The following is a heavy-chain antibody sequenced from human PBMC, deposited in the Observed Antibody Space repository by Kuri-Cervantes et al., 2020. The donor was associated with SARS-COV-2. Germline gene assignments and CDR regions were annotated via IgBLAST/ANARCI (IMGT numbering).Heavy chain of an antibody. Sequence: GSLRLSCAVYGGSFSDYAWTWIGQTPEKGLEWIGQINHGGSTSYDPSLKSRVTISVDTSKKQFSLKLTSVTVADTAVYYCARGSPGYWGQGTLVTVSS. CDR1: GGSFSDYA. J-gene: IGHJ4*02. V-gene: IGHV4-34*01. CDR2: INHGGST. CDR3: ARGSPGY.